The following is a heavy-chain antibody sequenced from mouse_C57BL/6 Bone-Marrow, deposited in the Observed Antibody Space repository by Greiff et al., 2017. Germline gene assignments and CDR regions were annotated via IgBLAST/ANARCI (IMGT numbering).Heavy chain of an antibody. V-gene: IGHV3-6*01. CDR2: ISYDGSN. D-gene: IGHD1-1*01. Sequence: VQLQQSGPGLVKPSQSLSLTCSVTGYSITSGYYWNWIRQFPGNKLEWMGYISYDGSNNYNPSLKNRISITRDTSKNQFFLKLNSLTTEDTATYYCARDYYGSSYDYWGQGTTLTVSS. J-gene: IGHJ2*01. CDR3: ARDYYGSSYDY. CDR1: GYSITSGYY.